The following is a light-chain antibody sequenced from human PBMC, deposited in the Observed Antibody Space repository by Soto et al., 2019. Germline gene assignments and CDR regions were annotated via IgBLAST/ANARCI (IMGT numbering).Light chain of an antibody. CDR3: CSYAGSSIYV. V-gene: IGLV2-23*01. CDR1: SSDVGSYNL. Sequence: QSVLTQPASVSGSPGQSITISCTGTSSDVGSYNLVSWYQQYPGKAPKFMIYEGSKRPSGVSNRFSGSKSGNTASLTISGLQAEDEADYYCCSYAGSSIYVFGTGTKATVL. J-gene: IGLJ1*01. CDR2: EGS.